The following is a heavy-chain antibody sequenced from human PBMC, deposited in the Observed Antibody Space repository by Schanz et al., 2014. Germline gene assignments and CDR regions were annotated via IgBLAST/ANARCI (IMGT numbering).Heavy chain of an antibody. J-gene: IGHJ6*02. V-gene: IGHV1-18*01. CDR1: RYTFNTYG. Sequence: QGQLVQSGPEVKEPGASVKVSCEASRYTFNTYGLNWVRQAPGQGLEWMGWISAYTNNTNYAQKVQGRVTMTTDTSTGTAYMERRSLRSDDTAVYYCARDEGEVVRGVIEGVNHYYYGMDVWGQGTTVTVSS. D-gene: IGHD3-10*01. CDR2: ISAYTNNT. CDR3: ARDEGEVVRGVIEGVNHYYYGMDV.